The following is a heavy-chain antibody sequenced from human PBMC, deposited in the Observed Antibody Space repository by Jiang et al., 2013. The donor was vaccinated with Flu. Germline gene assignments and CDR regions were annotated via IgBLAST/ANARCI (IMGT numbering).Heavy chain of an antibody. CDR3: ARWKGSPYAFDV. J-gene: IGHJ3*01. V-gene: IGHV1-46*03. CDR1: GYTFTSAY. Sequence: VQLVESGAEVKKPGASVKVSCKISGYTFTSAYTHWVRQAPGQGLEWMGIIIPSSGSTTYAQKFQGRVTMTSDASTSTFYMELSSLKSDDTAVYFCARWKGSPYAFDVWGQGTMVIVSS. D-gene: IGHD1-1*01. CDR2: IIPSSGST.